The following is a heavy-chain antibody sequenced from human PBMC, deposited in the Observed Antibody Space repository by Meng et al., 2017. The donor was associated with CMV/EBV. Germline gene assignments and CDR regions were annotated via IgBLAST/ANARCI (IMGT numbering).Heavy chain of an antibody. V-gene: IGHV3-7*04. Sequence: GSSLRPSCPAPGFTFSSYWLSWVRQAPGKGREWVANIKQDGSEKYYVDSVKARSTSSRDNAKNSLYLQMNSLRAEDTAVYYCARVGGGVLYYYYYGMDVWGQGTTVTVSS. CDR2: IKQDGSEK. J-gene: IGHJ6*02. D-gene: IGHD4/OR15-4a*01. CDR1: GFTFSSYW. CDR3: ARVGGGVLYYYYYGMDV.